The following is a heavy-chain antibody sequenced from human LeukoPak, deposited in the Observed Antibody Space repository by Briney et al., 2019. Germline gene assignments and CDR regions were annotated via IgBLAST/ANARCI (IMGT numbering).Heavy chain of an antibody. D-gene: IGHD3-3*01. J-gene: IGHJ6*03. CDR3: ARDLRYYDFWSGYFSNHYYYMDV. Sequence: SVKVSCKASGGTFSSYAISWVRQAPGQGLEWMGGIIPIFGTANYAQKFQGRVTITADGSTSTAYMELSSLRSEDTAVYYCARDLRYYDFWSGYFSNHYYYMDVWGKGTTVTVSS. CDR2: IIPIFGTA. CDR1: GGTFSSYA. V-gene: IGHV1-69*01.